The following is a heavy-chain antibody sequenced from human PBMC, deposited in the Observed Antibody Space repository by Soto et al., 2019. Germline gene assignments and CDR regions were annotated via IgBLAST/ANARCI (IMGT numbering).Heavy chain of an antibody. CDR2: IHYSGST. Sequence: PEKLPVPYTVSADLMSTSSYFWGWIRHSPEKGLEWIGNIHYSGSTYYNPSLKSRVTISVDTSKNQFSLKLSSVTAADTAVYYCASYYYVPRDYRSFDYWGQGTLVTVS. V-gene: IGHV4-39*01. CDR3: ASYYYVPRDYRSFDY. J-gene: IGHJ4*02. CDR1: ADLMSTSSYF. D-gene: IGHD3-10*02.